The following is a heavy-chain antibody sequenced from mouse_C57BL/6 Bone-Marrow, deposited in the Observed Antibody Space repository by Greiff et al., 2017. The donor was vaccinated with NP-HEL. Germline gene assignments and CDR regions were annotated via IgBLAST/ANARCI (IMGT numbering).Heavy chain of an antibody. Sequence: EVQRVESGAELVRPGASVKLSCTASGFNIKDDYMHWVKQRPEQGLEWIGWIDPENGDTEYASKFQGKATITADTSSNTAYLQLSSLTSEDTAVYYCTTNGYDGDWGQGTTLTVSS. J-gene: IGHJ2*01. CDR2: IDPENGDT. CDR3: TTNGYDGD. D-gene: IGHD2-2*01. CDR1: GFNIKDDY. V-gene: IGHV14-4*01.